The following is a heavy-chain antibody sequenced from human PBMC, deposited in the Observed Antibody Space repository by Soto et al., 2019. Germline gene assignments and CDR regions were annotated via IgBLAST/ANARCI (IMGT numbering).Heavy chain of an antibody. Sequence: QIQLVQSGAEVKKPGASVKVSCKASGYTFTNHGFSWVRQAPGQGLEWMGWISAYDGHTNHAQKFRGRVTMTTDTSTNTAYMELRSLRADDTAAYYCARDGIGVAGYGMDVWGQGTTVSVSS. CDR1: GYTFTNHG. D-gene: IGHD6-19*01. J-gene: IGHJ6*02. CDR2: ISAYDGHT. CDR3: ARDGIGVAGYGMDV. V-gene: IGHV1-18*01.